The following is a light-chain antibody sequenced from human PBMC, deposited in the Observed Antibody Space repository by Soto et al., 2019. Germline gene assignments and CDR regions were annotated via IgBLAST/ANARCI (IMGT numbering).Light chain of an antibody. CDR1: QSISSS. Sequence: EIQITHSPSTLSASVGDRVAITCRASQSISSSLAWYQQKPGKAPKLLIYKASSLESGVPSRFSGSGSGTEFTLTISSLQPDDFAAYYCQQYNSYSWTFGQGTKVDIK. CDR3: QQYNSYSWT. CDR2: KAS. J-gene: IGKJ1*01. V-gene: IGKV1-5*03.